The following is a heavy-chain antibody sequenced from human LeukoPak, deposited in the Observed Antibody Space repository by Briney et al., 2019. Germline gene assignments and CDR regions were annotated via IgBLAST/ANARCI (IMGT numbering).Heavy chain of an antibody. J-gene: IGHJ4*02. V-gene: IGHV3-30*18. D-gene: IGHD3-22*01. Sequence: GGSLRLSCAASGFTFDDYGLSWVRQVPGKGLEWVAVISYDGSNKYYADSVKGRFTISRDNSKNTLYLQMNSLRAEDTAVYYCAKDSGSSGYPRGFDYWGQGTLVTVSS. CDR2: ISYDGSNK. CDR1: GFTFDDYG. CDR3: AKDSGSSGYPRGFDY.